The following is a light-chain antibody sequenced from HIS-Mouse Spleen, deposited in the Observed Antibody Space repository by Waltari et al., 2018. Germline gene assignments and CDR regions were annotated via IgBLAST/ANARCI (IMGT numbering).Light chain of an antibody. J-gene: IGLJ2*01. CDR1: SREVGSYNL. CDR3: CSYAGSSTVV. V-gene: IGLV2-23*01. Sequence: QSALTQPASVSGSPGQSITISCTGTSREVGSYNLFSWYQQHPGKAPKLMIYKGSKRPSGVSNRFSGSKSGNTASLTISGLQAEDEADYYCCSYAGSSTVVFGGGTKLTVL. CDR2: KGS.